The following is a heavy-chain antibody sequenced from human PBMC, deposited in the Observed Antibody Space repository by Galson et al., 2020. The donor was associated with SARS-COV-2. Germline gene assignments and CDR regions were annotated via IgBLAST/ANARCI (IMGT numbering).Heavy chain of an antibody. CDR3: ARVPYYYDSSGYPLGGFDI. D-gene: IGHD3-22*01. J-gene: IGHJ3*02. V-gene: IGHV1-2*02. Sequence: ASVKVSCKASGYTFTDYYMHWVRQAPGQGLEWMGWINPNSGGTNNAQKFQGRVTMTRDTSISTAYVELSRLRSDDTAVYYCARVPYYYDSSGYPLGGFDIWGQGTMVTVSS. CDR2: INPNSGGT. CDR1: GYTFTDYY.